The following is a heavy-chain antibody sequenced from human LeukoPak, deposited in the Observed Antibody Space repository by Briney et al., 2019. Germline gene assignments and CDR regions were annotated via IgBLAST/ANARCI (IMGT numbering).Heavy chain of an antibody. CDR1: GFTFSTNY. Sequence: GGSLRLSCAASGFTFSTNYMSWVRQAPGKGLEWVSDIYSGGSPYYAHSVKGRFTISRDNSKNTLYLQMNSLRAADTAVYYCARDLNYYDSSGYGHWGQGTLVTVSS. CDR3: ARDLNYYDSSGYGH. CDR2: IYSGGSP. J-gene: IGHJ4*02. D-gene: IGHD3-22*01. V-gene: IGHV3-53*01.